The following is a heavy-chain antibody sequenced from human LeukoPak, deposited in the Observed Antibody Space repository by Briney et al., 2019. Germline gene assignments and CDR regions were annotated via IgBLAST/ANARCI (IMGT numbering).Heavy chain of an antibody. J-gene: IGHJ4*02. CDR1: GGTFSSYA. Sequence: SVKVSCKASGGTFSSYAISWVRQAPGQGLEWMGGIIPIFGTANYAQKFQGRVTITADESTSTAYMELSSLRSEDTAVYYCARGYRVYYYGSGSYYRGDRFDYWGQGTLVTVSS. CDR2: IIPIFGTA. CDR3: ARGYRVYYYGSGSYYRGDRFDY. D-gene: IGHD3-10*01. V-gene: IGHV1-69*13.